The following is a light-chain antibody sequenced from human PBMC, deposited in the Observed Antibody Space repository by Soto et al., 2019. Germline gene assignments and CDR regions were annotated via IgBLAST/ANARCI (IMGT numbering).Light chain of an antibody. CDR2: DAS. V-gene: IGKV1-5*01. Sequence: DIQMTQSPSTLSASVGDRVTITCRASQSISSWLAWYQQKPGKAPKLLIYDASSLESGVPSRFSGSGSGTEFTFTISSLQPDDYATYYCQQDNSYPWTFGQGTKVEIK. CDR1: QSISSW. CDR3: QQDNSYPWT. J-gene: IGKJ1*01.